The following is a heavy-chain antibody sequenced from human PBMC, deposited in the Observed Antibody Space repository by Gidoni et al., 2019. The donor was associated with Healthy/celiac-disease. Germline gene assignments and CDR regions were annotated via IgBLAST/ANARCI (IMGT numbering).Heavy chain of an antibody. J-gene: IGHJ6*02. CDR3: ARGFPWGGVLMVYAPLGMDV. CDR1: GGSFSGYY. D-gene: IGHD2-8*01. Sequence: QVQLQQWGAGLLKPSETLSLTCAVYGGSFSGYYWSWIRQPPGKGLEWIGEINHRGSTNYNPSLKSRVTISVDTSKNQFSLKLSSVTAADTAVYYCARGFPWGGVLMVYAPLGMDVWGQGTTVTVSS. CDR2: INHRGST. V-gene: IGHV4-34*01.